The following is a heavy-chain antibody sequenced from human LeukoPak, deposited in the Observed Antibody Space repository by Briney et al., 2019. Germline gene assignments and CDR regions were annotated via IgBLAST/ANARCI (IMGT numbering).Heavy chain of an antibody. D-gene: IGHD4-17*01. CDR1: GFTFSNYA. CDR2: ISGSGSST. CDR3: AKVSYGDSWFDY. Sequence: PGGSLRLPCAASGFTFSNYAMSWVRQAPGKGLEWVSSISGSGSSTYYADSVTGRFTISRDNSKNTLYLQINSLRAEDTAVYYCAKVSYGDSWFDYWGQGTLVTVSS. V-gene: IGHV3-23*01. J-gene: IGHJ4*02.